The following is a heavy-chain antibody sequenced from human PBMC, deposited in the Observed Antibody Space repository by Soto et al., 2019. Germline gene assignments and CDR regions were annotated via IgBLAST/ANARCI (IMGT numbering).Heavy chain of an antibody. D-gene: IGHD3-9*01. J-gene: IGHJ4*02. V-gene: IGHV3-53*01. CDR3: ALWYYDILTGYYNFDY. Sequence: GGSLRLSCAASGFTVSSNYMSWVRQAPGKGLEWVSVIYSGGSTYYADSVKGRFTISRDNSKNTLYLQMNSLRAEDTAVYYCALWYYDILTGYYNFDYWGQGTLVTVSS. CDR1: GFTVSSNY. CDR2: IYSGGST.